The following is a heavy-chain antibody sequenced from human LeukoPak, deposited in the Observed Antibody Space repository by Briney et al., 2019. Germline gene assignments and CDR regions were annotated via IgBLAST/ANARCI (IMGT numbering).Heavy chain of an antibody. CDR2: IKQDGSEK. V-gene: IGHV3-7*03. CDR3: ARGGDLRDYGDYSYIPDFDY. CDR1: GFTFSSYR. D-gene: IGHD4-17*01. Sequence: GGSLRLSCAASGFTFSSYRVSWVRQAPGKGLEWVANIKQDGSEKYYVDSVKGRFTISRDNAKNSLYLQVNSLRAEDTAVYYCARGGDLRDYGDYSYIPDFDYWGQGTLVTVSS. J-gene: IGHJ4*02.